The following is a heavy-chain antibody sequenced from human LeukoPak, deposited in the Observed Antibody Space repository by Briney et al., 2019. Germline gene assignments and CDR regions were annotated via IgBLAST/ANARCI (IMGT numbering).Heavy chain of an antibody. Sequence: GASVKVSCKASGYTFTSYAISWVRQAPGQGLEWMGRIIPILGIANYAQKFQGRVTITADKSTSTAYMELSSLRSEDTAVYYCASGIMITFGGVIVTPYYYYGMDVWGQGTTVTVSS. CDR1: GYTFTSYA. D-gene: IGHD3-16*02. V-gene: IGHV1-69*04. CDR3: ASGIMITFGGVIVTPYYYYGMDV. J-gene: IGHJ6*02. CDR2: IIPILGIA.